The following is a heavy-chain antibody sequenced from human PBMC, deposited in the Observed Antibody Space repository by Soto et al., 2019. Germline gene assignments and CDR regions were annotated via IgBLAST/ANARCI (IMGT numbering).Heavy chain of an antibody. CDR3: ARGGTTIWDYCSGGRCYSYYCYGMDV. D-gene: IGHD2-15*01. CDR2: IYPGDSDT. Sequence: PGESLKISCKGSGYSFTSYWIGWVRQMPGKGLEWMGIIYPGDSDTRYSPSFQGQVTISADKSISTAYLQWSSLKASDTAMYYCARGGTTIWDYCSGGRCYSYYCYGMDVWGQGTTVTVSS. V-gene: IGHV5-51*01. CDR1: GYSFTSYW. J-gene: IGHJ6*02.